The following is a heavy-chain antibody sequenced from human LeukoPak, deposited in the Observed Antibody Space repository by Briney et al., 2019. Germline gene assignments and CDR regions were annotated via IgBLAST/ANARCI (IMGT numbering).Heavy chain of an antibody. CDR3: ARVASNLFGYASFDL. CDR2: IYHTGST. J-gene: IGHJ4*02. CDR1: GYSISSGWY. V-gene: IGHV4-38-2*01. Sequence: PSETLSLTCAVSGYSISSGWYWGWIRQPPGQGLEWIAGIYHTGSTFYNPSLKSRVTISLDTSKNQIYLKLNSVTAADTAVYYCARVASNLFGYASFDLWGRGTLVTVSS. D-gene: IGHD2-2*01.